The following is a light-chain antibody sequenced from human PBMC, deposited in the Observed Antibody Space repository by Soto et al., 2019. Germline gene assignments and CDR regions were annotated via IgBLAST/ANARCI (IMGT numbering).Light chain of an antibody. J-gene: IGKJ1*01. CDR3: MLGTHWPPGA. CDR1: QSLVSSDGNTY. V-gene: IGKV2-30*01. Sequence: DVVMTQSPLSLPVTLGQPASISCRSSQSLVSSDGNTYFNWSQQRPGQSPRRLIYKVSNRDSGVPDRFSGSGSGTDFTLKITRVEAEDIGVYYCMLGTHWPPGAFGQGTKVEIK. CDR2: KVS.